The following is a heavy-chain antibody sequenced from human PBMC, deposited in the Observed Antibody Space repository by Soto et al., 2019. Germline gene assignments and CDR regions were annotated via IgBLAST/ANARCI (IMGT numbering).Heavy chain of an antibody. D-gene: IGHD1-26*01. CDR3: AKWEDRGYGFAFCY. CDR2: ISYDGSNE. V-gene: IGHV3-30*18. CDR1: GFTFRSYG. Sequence: QVQLVESGGGVVQPGRSLRLSCAASGFTFRSYGMHWVRQTPGKGLEWVAGISYDGSNEYYADSVKGRFTISRDNSKNTLYLQTDSLKTEDTAVYYCAKWEDRGYGFAFCYWGQGTLVTVSS. J-gene: IGHJ4*02.